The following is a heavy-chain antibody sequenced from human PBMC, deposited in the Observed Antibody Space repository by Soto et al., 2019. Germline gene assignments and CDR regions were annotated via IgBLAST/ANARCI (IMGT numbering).Heavy chain of an antibody. CDR2: IYYSGST. CDR1: GGPVSSGSYY. V-gene: IGHV4-61*01. J-gene: IGHJ3*02. CDR3: ARDEGSYDYVWGSYRTDAFDI. Sequence: SETLSLTCTVSGGPVSSGSYYWSWIRQPPGKGLEWIGYIYYSGSTNYNPSLKSRVTISVDTSKNQFSLKLSSVTAADTAVYYCARDEGSYDYVWGSYRTDAFDIWGQGTMVT. D-gene: IGHD3-16*01.